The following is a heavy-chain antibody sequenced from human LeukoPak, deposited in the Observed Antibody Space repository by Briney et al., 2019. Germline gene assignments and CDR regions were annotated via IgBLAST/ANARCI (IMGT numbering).Heavy chain of an antibody. CDR2: IYYSGSF. D-gene: IGHD3-22*01. V-gene: IGHV4-59*05. CDR3: AKRDDSGGNLVDL. CDR1: GGSISSYY. J-gene: IGHJ4*02. Sequence: SETLSLTCADSGGSISSYYRSWIRQPPGKGLERIGSIYYSGSFYYNPSLENRVTISIDTSKNHFSLKLSSLSAADTSVYYCAKRDDSGGNLVDLWGQGTLVTVS.